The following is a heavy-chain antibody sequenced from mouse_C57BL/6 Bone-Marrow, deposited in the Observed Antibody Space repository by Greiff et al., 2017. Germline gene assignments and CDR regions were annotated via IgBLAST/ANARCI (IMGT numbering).Heavy chain of an antibody. CDR2: IWSGGST. CDR3: DRNRILRYAMDY. J-gene: IGHJ4*01. V-gene: IGHV2-2*01. Sequence: QVQLQQSGPGLVQPSQSLSITCTVSGFSLTGYGVHWVRQSPGKGLEWLGLIWSGGSTDYNAAFMSRLSISKNNSKSQVFFKLNSLQTDDTAIYYWDRNRILRYAMDYWGQGTSVTVSS. D-gene: IGHD1-1*01. CDR1: GFSLTGYG.